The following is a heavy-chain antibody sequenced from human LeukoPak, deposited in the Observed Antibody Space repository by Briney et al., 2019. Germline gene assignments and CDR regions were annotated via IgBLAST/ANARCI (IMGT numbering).Heavy chain of an antibody. Sequence: PGGSLRLSCEGSGFTFSNYWMGWVRQAPGKGLQWVANIKTDGSEKYYVDSVKGRFTISRDNAKNSLYLQMNSLRAEDTAVYYCASWLRSQTWLWYSYWGQGTLVTVSS. CDR2: IKTDGSEK. V-gene: IGHV3-7*01. D-gene: IGHD3-9*01. J-gene: IGHJ4*02. CDR1: GFTFSNYW. CDR3: ASWLRSQTWLWYSY.